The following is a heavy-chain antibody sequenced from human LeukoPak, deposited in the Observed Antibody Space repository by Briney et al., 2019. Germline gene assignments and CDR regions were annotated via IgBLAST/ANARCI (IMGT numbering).Heavy chain of an antibody. Sequence: PSQTLSLTCAVYGGSLSGYYWSWIPHPPGKGLEWSGEITHSGGTNYNPSLTSRVTLSLDTSQNRFSLRLTSVTAADTALSSCARDRSSGYCRDYFDYWGQGILVTVSS. CDR2: ITHSGGT. J-gene: IGHJ4*02. V-gene: IGHV4-34*01. D-gene: IGHD2-21*02. CDR1: GGSLSGYY. CDR3: ARDRSSGYCRDYFDY.